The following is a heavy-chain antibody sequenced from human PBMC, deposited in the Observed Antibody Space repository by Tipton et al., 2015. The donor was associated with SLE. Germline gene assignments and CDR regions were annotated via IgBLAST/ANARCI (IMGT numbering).Heavy chain of an antibody. V-gene: IGHV4-59*08. Sequence: TLSLTCTVSGVSISDHSWGWIRQPPGKGLEWIGYISYSGRSNYNPSLKSQVTISLDTSKNQVSLKVSSVTAADTAVYYCARRRAHRCYFDYWGQGTLVTVSS. J-gene: IGHJ4*02. CDR2: ISYSGRS. CDR3: ARRRAHRCYFDY. CDR1: GVSISDHS.